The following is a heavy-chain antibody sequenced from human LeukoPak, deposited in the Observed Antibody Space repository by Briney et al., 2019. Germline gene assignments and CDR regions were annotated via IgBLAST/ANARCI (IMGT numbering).Heavy chain of an antibody. CDR1: GFSFSSHG. CDR2: IYYSGNT. D-gene: IGHD2-2*01. CDR3: ARDQLYCSSSSCRNLGWFDP. J-gene: IGHJ5*02. Sequence: PGGTLRLSCAASGFSFSSHGMNWVRQPPGQGLEWIGSIYYSGNTYYNPSLKSPVTISIDTSKNQFSLRLISVTAADTAVYYCARDQLYCSSSSCRNLGWFDPWGQGTLVTVSS. V-gene: IGHV4-39*07.